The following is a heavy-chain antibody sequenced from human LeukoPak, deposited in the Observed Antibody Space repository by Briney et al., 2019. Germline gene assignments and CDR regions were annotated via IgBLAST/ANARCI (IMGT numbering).Heavy chain of an antibody. Sequence: GRSLRLSCAASGFTFSSYGMHWVRQAPGKGLEWVANIKQDGSEKYYVDSVKGRFTISRDNAENSLYLQMNNLRAEDTAVYYCATSRTFDYWGQGTLVTVSS. CDR1: GFTFSSYG. V-gene: IGHV3-7*01. J-gene: IGHJ4*02. CDR2: IKQDGSEK. CDR3: ATSRTFDY. D-gene: IGHD1-7*01.